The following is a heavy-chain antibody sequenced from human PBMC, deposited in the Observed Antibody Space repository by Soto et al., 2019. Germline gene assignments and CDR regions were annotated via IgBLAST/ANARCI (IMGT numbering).Heavy chain of an antibody. J-gene: IGHJ6*02. Sequence: SVKVSCKASGGTFSSYAISWVRQAPGQGLEWMGGIIPIFGTANYAQKFQGRVTITADESTSTAYMELSSLRSEDTAVHYCARPSIAARGYYYGMDVWGQGTTVTVSS. V-gene: IGHV1-69*13. CDR3: ARPSIAARGYYYGMDV. CDR2: IIPIFGTA. CDR1: GGTFSSYA. D-gene: IGHD6-6*01.